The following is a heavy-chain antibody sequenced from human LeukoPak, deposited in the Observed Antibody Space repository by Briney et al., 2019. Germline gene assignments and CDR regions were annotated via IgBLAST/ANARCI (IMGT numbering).Heavy chain of an antibody. CDR2: INPSGGST. J-gene: IGHJ4*02. V-gene: IGHV1-46*01. D-gene: IGHD5-18*01. CDR1: GYTFTSYG. CDR3: ARSSEHIQLWSDY. Sequence: ASVKVSCKASGYTFTSYGISWVRQAPGQGLEWMGIINPSGGSTSYAQKFQGRVTMTRDTSTSTVYMELSSLRSEDTAVYYCARSSEHIQLWSDYWGQGTLVTVSS.